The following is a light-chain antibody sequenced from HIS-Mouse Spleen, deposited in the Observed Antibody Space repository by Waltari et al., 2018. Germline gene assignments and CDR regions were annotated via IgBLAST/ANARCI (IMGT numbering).Light chain of an antibody. J-gene: IGLJ2*01. CDR2: DVS. CDR1: SRDVGGYNY. CDR3: SSYTSSSFNVV. Sequence: QSALTQPASVSGSPGQSITISCTGTSRDVGGYNYVSWYQQHPGQAPKLMIYDVSNRPSGVSNRFSGSKSGNTASLTISGLQAEDEADYYCSSYTSSSFNVVFGGGTKLTVL. V-gene: IGLV2-14*03.